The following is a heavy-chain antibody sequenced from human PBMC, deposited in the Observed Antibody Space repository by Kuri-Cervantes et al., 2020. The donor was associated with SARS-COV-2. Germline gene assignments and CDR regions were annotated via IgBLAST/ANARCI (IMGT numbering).Heavy chain of an antibody. CDR2: INAVNGNT. CDR3: AREGRNIDYYYGMDV. V-gene: IGHV1-3*01. D-gene: IGHD1-14*01. Sequence: ASVKVSCKASGYIFTNYALHWVRQAPGQRLEWMGWINAVNGNTKYSQKFQGRVTITRDTSASTVYMELSSLRSEDTAVYYCAREGRNIDYYYGMDVWGQGTTVTVSS. J-gene: IGHJ6*02. CDR1: GYIFTNYA.